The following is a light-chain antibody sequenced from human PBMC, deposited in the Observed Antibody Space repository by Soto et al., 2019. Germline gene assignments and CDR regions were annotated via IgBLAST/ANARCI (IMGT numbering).Light chain of an antibody. CDR1: QSISRW. Sequence: DIHMTHSPSTLSGSLVDRVAVTCRASQSISRWLAWYQQKPGKAPKLLIYDASTLESGVPSRFSGRGSGTEFTLTISSLQPDDFATYYCQQYNSYWTFGQGTKVDIK. CDR3: QQYNSYWT. V-gene: IGKV1-5*01. CDR2: DAS. J-gene: IGKJ1*01.